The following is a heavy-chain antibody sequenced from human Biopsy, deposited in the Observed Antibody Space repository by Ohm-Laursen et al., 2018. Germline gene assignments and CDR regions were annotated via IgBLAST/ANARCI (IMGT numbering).Heavy chain of an antibody. V-gene: IGHV3-21*01. CDR1: GFIFSTYT. Sequence: GQTLSLTCAASGFIFSTYTMNWVRQAPGEGLEWVSSISSRSSDIYYADSVKGRFTISRDNAKNSLFLRMNSLRAEDTAVYYCAGESALKWYQSLSYFNGMDVWGQGTTVTVSS. D-gene: IGHD2-2*01. CDR3: AGESALKWYQSLSYFNGMDV. J-gene: IGHJ6*02. CDR2: ISSRSSDI.